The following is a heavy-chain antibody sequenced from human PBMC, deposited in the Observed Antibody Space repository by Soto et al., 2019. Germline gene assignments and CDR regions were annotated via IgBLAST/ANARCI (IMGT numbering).Heavy chain of an antibody. J-gene: IGHJ5*02. CDR2: IYYGGST. CDR3: ASGPTYSSIWGGWFDP. V-gene: IGHV4-39*01. D-gene: IGHD6-13*01. CDR1: GDSISSSSYF. Sequence: QLQLQESGPGLVKPSETLSLTCTVSGDSISSSSYFWGWIRQPPGKGLEWIGSIYYGGSTYYNPSLKSRVTISVDTSKNQFSLQLSSVTAADTAVYYCASGPTYSSIWGGWFDPWGQGTLVTVSS.